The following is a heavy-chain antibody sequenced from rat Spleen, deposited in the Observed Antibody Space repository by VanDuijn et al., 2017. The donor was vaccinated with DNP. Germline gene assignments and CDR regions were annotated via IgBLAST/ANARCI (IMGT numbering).Heavy chain of an antibody. V-gene: IGHV2-27*01. J-gene: IGHJ2*01. CDR2: IQSGGNT. Sequence: QVQLKESGPGLVQPSQTLSLTCTVSGFSLTRYHVHWVRQTPGKGLEWMGRIQSGGNTDYYSGLKSRLSISRDTSNSQVFLKMNSVQTEDTAMYFCAVLGRYYWGHGVMVTVSS. CDR1: GFSLTRYH. CDR3: AVLGRYY.